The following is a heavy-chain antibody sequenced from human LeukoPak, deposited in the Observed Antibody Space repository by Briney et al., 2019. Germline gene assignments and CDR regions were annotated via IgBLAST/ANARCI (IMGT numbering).Heavy chain of an antibody. J-gene: IGHJ6*03. Sequence: PSETLSLTCAVYGGSFSGYYWSWIRQPPGKGLEWIGEINHSGSTNYNPSLKSRVTISVDTSKNQFSLKLSSVTAADTAVYYCARAPYRFGDKRGYYYYYMDVWGKGTTVTISS. CDR2: INHSGST. CDR3: ARAPYRFGDKRGYYYYYMDV. D-gene: IGHD3-10*01. CDR1: GGSFSGYY. V-gene: IGHV4-34*01.